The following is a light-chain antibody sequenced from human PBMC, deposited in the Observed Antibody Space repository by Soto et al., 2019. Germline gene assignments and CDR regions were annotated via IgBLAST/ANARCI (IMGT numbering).Light chain of an antibody. V-gene: IGKV1-39*01. CDR2: AAS. CDR1: QSISSY. CDR3: QQSYSTPT. J-gene: IGKJ2*01. Sequence: DIQMTQSPSSLSASVGDRVTITCRASQSISSYLNWYQQKPGKAPKLLIYAASNLQSGGPSRVSGSVSGTDFTLTISSLQPEDFATYYCQQSYSTPTFGQGTKLEIK.